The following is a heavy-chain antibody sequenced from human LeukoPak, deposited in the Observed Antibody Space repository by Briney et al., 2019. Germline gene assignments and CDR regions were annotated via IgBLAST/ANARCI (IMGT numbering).Heavy chain of an antibody. V-gene: IGHV1-18*04. CDR2: ISAYNGNT. CDR3: ARSPQQLVPFDY. Sequence: ASVKVSCKASGYTFTSYGISWVRQAPGQGLEWMGWISAYNGNTNYAQKLQGRVTMTTVTSTSTAYMELRSLRSDDTAVYYCARSPQQLVPFDYWGQGTLVTVSS. CDR1: GYTFTSYG. J-gene: IGHJ4*02. D-gene: IGHD6-13*01.